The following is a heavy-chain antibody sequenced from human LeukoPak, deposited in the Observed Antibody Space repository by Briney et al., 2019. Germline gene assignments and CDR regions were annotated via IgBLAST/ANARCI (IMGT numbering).Heavy chain of an antibody. CDR3: ASLGVLPNPYYYYYYMDV. D-gene: IGHD1-14*01. CDR2: IYYSGST. J-gene: IGHJ6*03. CDR1: GGSISSHY. V-gene: IGHV4-59*11. Sequence: SETLSLTCTVSGGSISSHYWSWIRQPPGKGLEWIGYIYYSGSTNCNPSLKSRVTISVDTSKNQFSLKLSSVTAADTAVYYCASLGVLPNPYYYYYYMDVWGKGTTVTVSS.